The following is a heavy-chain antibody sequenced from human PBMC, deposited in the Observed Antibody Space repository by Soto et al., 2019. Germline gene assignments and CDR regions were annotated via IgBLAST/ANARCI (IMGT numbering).Heavy chain of an antibody. D-gene: IGHD3-22*01. CDR2: IYYSGST. CDR3: ARHGRVYDSSGYDFPQNAFDI. J-gene: IGHJ3*02. CDR1: GGSISSYY. Sequence: QVQLQESGPGLVKPSESLSLTCTVSGGSISSYYWSWIRQPPGKGLEWIGYIYYSGSTNYNPSLKSRVTIPVDTSKNQFSLKLSSVTAAATAVYYCARHGRVYDSSGYDFPQNAFDIWGQGTMVTVSS. V-gene: IGHV4-59*08.